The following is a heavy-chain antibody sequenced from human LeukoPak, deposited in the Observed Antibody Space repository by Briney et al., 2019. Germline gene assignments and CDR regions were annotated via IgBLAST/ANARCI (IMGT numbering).Heavy chain of an antibody. J-gene: IGHJ4*02. D-gene: IGHD6-19*01. Sequence: SETLSLTCTVSGGSISSYYWSWIRQPPGKGLEWIGYIYYSGSTNYNPSLKSRVTISVDTSKNQFSLKLSSVTAADTAVYYCARAPLDSSGLLWGQGTLVTVSS. CDR3: ARAPLDSSGLL. CDR2: IYYSGST. V-gene: IGHV4-59*01. CDR1: GGSISSYY.